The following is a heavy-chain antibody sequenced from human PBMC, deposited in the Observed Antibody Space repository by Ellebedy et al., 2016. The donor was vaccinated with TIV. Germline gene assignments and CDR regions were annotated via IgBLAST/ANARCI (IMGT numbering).Heavy chain of an antibody. CDR2: IYQDGSRK. D-gene: IGHD2-8*01. Sequence: PGGSLRLSCAASGFTFSTNWMSWVRQAPGKGLERVANIYQDGSRKDYVESVKGRFTISRDNAENSVYLQMNSLRAEDAAVYFCASAGVGRTPFDYWGQGTLVTVSS. CDR1: GFTFSTNW. J-gene: IGHJ4*02. CDR3: ASAGVGRTPFDY. V-gene: IGHV3-7*03.